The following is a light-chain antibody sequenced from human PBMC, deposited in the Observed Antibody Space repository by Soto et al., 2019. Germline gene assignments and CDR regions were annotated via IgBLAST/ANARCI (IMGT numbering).Light chain of an antibody. V-gene: IGLV1-44*01. CDR3: AVWDDGLTGWV. CDR1: SSNIGSNN. CDR2: NNN. Sequence: QSVLTQPPSASGTPGQRVTISCSGSSSNIGSNNINWYQQLPETAPKLLIYNNNQRPSGVPDRFSGSKSGTSASLAISGLQSEDEADYYCAVWDDGLTGWVFGGGTKLTVL. J-gene: IGLJ3*02.